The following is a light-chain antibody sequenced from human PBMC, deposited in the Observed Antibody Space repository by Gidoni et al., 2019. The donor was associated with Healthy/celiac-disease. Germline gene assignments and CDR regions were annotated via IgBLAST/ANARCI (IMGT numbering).Light chain of an antibody. J-gene: IGKJ3*01. CDR2: DAS. CDR3: QQYDNLIT. V-gene: IGKV1-33*01. CDR1: QDISNY. Sequence: DIQMTQSPSSLSASVGDRVTITCQASQDISNYLNWYQQKPGKAPKLLIYDASNLETGVPSRFSGSGSVTDFTFTISSLQPEVIATYYCQQYDNLITFGPGTKVDIK.